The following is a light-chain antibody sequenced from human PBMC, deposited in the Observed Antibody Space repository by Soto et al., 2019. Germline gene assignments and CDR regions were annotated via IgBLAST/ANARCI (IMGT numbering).Light chain of an antibody. J-gene: IGLJ2*01. CDR3: QTWDTVVV. V-gene: IGLV4-69*01. Sequence: QAVVTQSPSASASLGASVKLTCTLSSGHSDYGIAWHQQQPDKGPRYLMKLNRDGSHNQGDGIPDRFSGSSSGAERYLTISTLQSNDEADYSLQTWDTVVVFGGVTKVTVL. CDR1: SGHSDYG. CDR2: LNRDGSH.